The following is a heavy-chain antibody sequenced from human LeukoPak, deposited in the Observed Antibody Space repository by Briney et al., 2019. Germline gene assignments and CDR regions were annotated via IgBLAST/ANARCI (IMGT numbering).Heavy chain of an antibody. CDR2: IYTSGST. J-gene: IGHJ4*02. D-gene: IGHD2-15*01. CDR3: ARGPGGMGDY. V-gene: IGHV4-61*02. CDR1: GGSISSGSYY. Sequence: SETLSLTCTVSGGSISSGSYYWSWIRQPAGKGLEWIGRIYTSGSTNYNPSLKSRVTISVDTSKNQFSLKLSSVTAADTAVYYRARGPGGMGDYWGQGTLVTVSS.